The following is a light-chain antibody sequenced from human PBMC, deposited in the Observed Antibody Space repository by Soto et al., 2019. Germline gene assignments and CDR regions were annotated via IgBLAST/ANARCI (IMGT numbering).Light chain of an antibody. V-gene: IGKV3-20*01. J-gene: IGKJ1*01. CDR2: GAS. CDR1: QSVSSY. CDR3: QQYGISPSWT. Sequence: EVVLTQSLATLSLSPGERATLSCRASQSVSSYLAWYQQKPGQAPRLLIYGASNRATGIPDRFSGSGSGTDFTLAISSLEPEDFAVYYCQQYGISPSWTFGQGTKVDI.